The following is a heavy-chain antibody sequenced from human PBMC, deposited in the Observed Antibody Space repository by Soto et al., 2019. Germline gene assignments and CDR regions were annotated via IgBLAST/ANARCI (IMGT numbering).Heavy chain of an antibody. CDR2: IKNKNDGGTT. CDR3: TGLWVGEIYSY. D-gene: IGHD3-10*01. CDR1: GFSFKNAW. V-gene: IGHV3-15*07. J-gene: IGHJ4*01. Sequence: EVELVESGGGLVKPGGSLTLSCAASGFSFKNAWSNWDRQAPGKGLEWVGRIKNKNDGGTTDYAAFVKGRFTISRDAADNTLYLHMNGLKTEDTGVYFCTGLWVGEIYSYWGQGSLVTVSS.